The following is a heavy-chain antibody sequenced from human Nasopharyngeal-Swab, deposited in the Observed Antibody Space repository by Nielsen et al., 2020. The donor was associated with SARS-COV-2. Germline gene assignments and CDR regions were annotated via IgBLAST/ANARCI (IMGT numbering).Heavy chain of an antibody. CDR2: ISSSGSTI. CDR3: ARDSHLLSDL. V-gene: IGHV3-11*04. Sequence: GESLKISCAASGFTFSDYYMSWIRQAPGKGLEWVSYISSSGSTIYYADSVKGRFTISRDNAKNSLYLQMNSLRAEDTAVYYCARDSHLLSDLWGRGTLVTVSS. D-gene: IGHD2-15*01. J-gene: IGHJ2*01. CDR1: GFTFSDYY.